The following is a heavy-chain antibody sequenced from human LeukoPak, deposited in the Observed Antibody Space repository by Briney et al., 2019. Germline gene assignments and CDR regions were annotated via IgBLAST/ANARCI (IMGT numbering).Heavy chain of an antibody. V-gene: IGHV3-33*01. J-gene: IGHJ4*02. CDR2: RWYDGSNK. D-gene: IGHD6-13*01. CDR1: AFTLSSYG. CDR3: ARDLPGIAAAGTGFDY. Sequence: GGSLRLSCPASAFTLSSYGMHWVRQAPGKGLEWVAVRWYDGSNKYYADSVKGRFTISRDNSKNTLYLQMNSLRAEDTAVYYCARDLPGIAAAGTGFDYWGQGTLVTVSS.